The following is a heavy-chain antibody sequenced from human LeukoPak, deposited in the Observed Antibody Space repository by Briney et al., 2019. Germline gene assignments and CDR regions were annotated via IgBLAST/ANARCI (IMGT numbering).Heavy chain of an antibody. Sequence: SETLSLTCTVSSYYITSGHYWGWIRQPPGKGLEWIANIHHGGSTYYNPSLKSRVTISVDTSKNQFSLKLNSVTAADTAVYYCARSGTVGAMPVWGQGTLVTVSS. D-gene: IGHD1-26*01. CDR3: ARSGTVGAMPV. J-gene: IGHJ4*02. V-gene: IGHV4-38-2*02. CDR2: IHHGGST. CDR1: SYYITSGHY.